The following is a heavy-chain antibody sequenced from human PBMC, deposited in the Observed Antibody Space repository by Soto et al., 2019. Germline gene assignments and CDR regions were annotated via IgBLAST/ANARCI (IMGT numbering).Heavy chain of an antibody. CDR3: ARDFSKTTVGVVDS. D-gene: IGHD3-16*01. J-gene: IGHJ4*02. CDR2: INNGGDIV. CDR1: GFIFSDYY. Sequence: ASGGGLVKPGQSLRLSCATSGFIFSDYYMAWIRQAPGKGLEWIGYINNGGDIVHYSDAVRGRFRISRDNTKKSLYLQMTSLRAEDTAIYYCARDFSKTTVGVVDSWGQGALVTVSS. V-gene: IGHV3-11*01.